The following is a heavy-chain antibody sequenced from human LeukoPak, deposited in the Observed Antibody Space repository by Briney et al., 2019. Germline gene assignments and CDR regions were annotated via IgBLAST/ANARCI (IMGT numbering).Heavy chain of an antibody. Sequence: VSYISSSGSTIYYADSVKGRFTISRDNAKNSLYLQMNSLRAEDTAVYYCARDFGTSFDYWGQGTLVTVSS. J-gene: IGHJ4*02. CDR3: ARDFGTSFDY. D-gene: IGHD1-7*01. CDR2: ISSSGSTI. V-gene: IGHV3-11*01.